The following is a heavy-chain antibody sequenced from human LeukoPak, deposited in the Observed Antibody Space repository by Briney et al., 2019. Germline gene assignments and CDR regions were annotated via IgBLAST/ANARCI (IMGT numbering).Heavy chain of an antibody. CDR3: ARDYAISMIIVQEPTLDY. V-gene: IGHV1-2*02. Sequence: ASVKVSCKASGYTFTDYYMHWVRQAPGQGLEWMGWINPNSGGTNYAQKLQGRVTMTTDTSTSTVYMELKSLRSDDTAVYYCARDYAISMIIVQEPTLDYWGQGTLVTVSS. J-gene: IGHJ4*02. CDR2: INPNSGGT. CDR1: GYTFTDYY. D-gene: IGHD3-22*01.